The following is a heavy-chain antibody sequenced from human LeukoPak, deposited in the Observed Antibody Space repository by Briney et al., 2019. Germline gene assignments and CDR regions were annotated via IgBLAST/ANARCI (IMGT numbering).Heavy chain of an antibody. CDR3: ARDYYDSSGVLTDY. CDR1: GGTFSSYA. Sequence: GASVKVSCKASGGTFSSYAISWVRQAPGQGLEWMGGIIPIFGTANYAQKFQGRVAITADESTSTAYMELSSLRSEDTAVYYCARDYYDSSGVLTDYWGQGTLVTVSS. CDR2: IIPIFGTA. V-gene: IGHV1-69*13. J-gene: IGHJ4*02. D-gene: IGHD3-22*01.